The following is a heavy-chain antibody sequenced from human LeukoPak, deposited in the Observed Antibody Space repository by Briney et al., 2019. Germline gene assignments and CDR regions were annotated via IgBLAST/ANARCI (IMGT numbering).Heavy chain of an antibody. D-gene: IGHD1-7*01. CDR2: VNPNSGGT. CDR1: GYTFTGYY. J-gene: IGHJ4*02. Sequence: GASVKVSCKASGYTFTGYYLHWVRQAPGQGLEWMGWVNPNSGGTNYAQKFQGRVTMTRDTSISTACMELSRLRSDDTAVYYCARPNWNYGIDYWGQGTLVTVSS. V-gene: IGHV1-2*02. CDR3: ARPNWNYGIDY.